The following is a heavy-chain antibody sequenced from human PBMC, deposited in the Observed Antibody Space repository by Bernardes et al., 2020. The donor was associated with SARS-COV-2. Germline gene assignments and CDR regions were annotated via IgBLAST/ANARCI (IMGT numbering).Heavy chain of an antibody. D-gene: IGHD3-22*01. CDR3: ARGSGYYYDSSVNYAGP. Sequence: ASVKVSCKASGYTFTSYDINWVRQATGQGLEWMGWMNPNSGNTGYAQKFQGRVTMTRNTSISTAYMELSSLRSEDTAVYYCARGSGYYYDSSVNYAGPWGQGTLVTVSS. J-gene: IGHJ5*02. CDR2: MNPNSGNT. V-gene: IGHV1-8*01. CDR1: GYTFTSYD.